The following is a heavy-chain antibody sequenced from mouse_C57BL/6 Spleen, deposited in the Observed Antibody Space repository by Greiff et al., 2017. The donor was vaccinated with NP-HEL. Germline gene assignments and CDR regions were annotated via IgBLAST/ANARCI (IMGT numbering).Heavy chain of an antibody. CDR1: GYTFTDYE. V-gene: IGHV1-15*01. CDR3: TRRDYGSSYSMDY. J-gene: IGHJ4*01. Sequence: QVQLQQSGAELVRPGASVTLSCKASGYTFTDYEMHWVKQTPVHGLEWIGAIDPETGGTASNQKFKGKAILTADKSSSTAYMELRSLTSEDSAVYYCTRRDYGSSYSMDYWGQGTSVTVSS. D-gene: IGHD1-1*01. CDR2: IDPETGGT.